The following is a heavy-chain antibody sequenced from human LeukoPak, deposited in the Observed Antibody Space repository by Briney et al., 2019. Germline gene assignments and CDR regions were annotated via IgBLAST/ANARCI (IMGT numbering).Heavy chain of an antibody. CDR3: ARGHYYDSSGYYVLDY. J-gene: IGHJ4*02. CDR1: GGSISSGSYY. CDR2: IYTSGST. Sequence: PSETLSLTCTVSGGSISSGSYYWSWIRQPAGKGLEWIGRIYTSGSTNYNPSLKSRVTISYTSKNQFSLKLNSVIAADTAVYYCARGHYYDSSGYYVLDYWGQGTLVTVSS. V-gene: IGHV4-61*02. D-gene: IGHD3-22*01.